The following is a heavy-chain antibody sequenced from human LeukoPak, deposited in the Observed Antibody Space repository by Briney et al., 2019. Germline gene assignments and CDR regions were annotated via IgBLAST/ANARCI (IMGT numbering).Heavy chain of an antibody. Sequence: GESLKISCKGSGYSFASDWIGWVRQMPGKGLEWMGIIYPSDSDTRYSPSFQGQVTISVDKSISTAYLQWSSLKASDTAMYYCARRRSGSYIDYWGQGTLVTVSS. CDR1: GYSFASDW. V-gene: IGHV5-51*01. CDR2: IYPSDSDT. D-gene: IGHD1-26*01. CDR3: ARRRSGSYIDY. J-gene: IGHJ4*02.